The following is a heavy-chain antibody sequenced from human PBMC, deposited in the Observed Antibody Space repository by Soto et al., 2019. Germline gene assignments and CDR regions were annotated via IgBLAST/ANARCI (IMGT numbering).Heavy chain of an antibody. V-gene: IGHV4-59*01. CDR3: ARVGSSGWSPDY. Sequence: SSETLSLTCTVSGGSISGYYWTWIRQPPGKGLEWIGYIFYSGVTNYNPSLKSRVTLSVDTSKNQFSPKLRSVTAADTAVYYCARVGSSGWSPDYWGRGTLVTVSS. J-gene: IGHJ4*02. CDR1: GGSISGYY. D-gene: IGHD6-19*01. CDR2: IFYSGVT.